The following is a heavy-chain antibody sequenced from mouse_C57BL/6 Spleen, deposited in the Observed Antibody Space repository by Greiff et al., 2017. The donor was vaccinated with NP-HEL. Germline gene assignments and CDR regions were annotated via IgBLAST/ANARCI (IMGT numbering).Heavy chain of an antibody. J-gene: IGHJ4*01. CDR3: ARNPYYAMDY. Sequence: EVQLQQSGPELVKPGASVKISCKASGYTFTDYYMNWVKQSHGKSLEWIGDINPNNGGTSYNQKFKGKATLTVEKSSSTAYMEIRSLTSEDSAVYYCARNPYYAMDYWGQVTSVTVSS. CDR2: INPNNGGT. V-gene: IGHV1-26*01. CDR1: GYTFTDYY.